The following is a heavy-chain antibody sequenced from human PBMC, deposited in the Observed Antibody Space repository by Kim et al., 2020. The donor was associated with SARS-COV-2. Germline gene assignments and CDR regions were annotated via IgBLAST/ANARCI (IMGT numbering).Heavy chain of an antibody. CDR3: ARDRYYYDSSGYYPGYFDL. CDR1: GYTFTGYY. V-gene: IGHV1-2*06. CDR2: INPNSGGT. J-gene: IGHJ2*01. Sequence: ASVKVSCKASGYTFTGYYMHWVRQAPGQGLEWMGRINPNSGGTNYAQKFQGRVTMTRDTSISTAYMELSRLRSDDTAVYYCARDRYYYDSSGYYPGYFDLWGRGTLVTVSS. D-gene: IGHD3-22*01.